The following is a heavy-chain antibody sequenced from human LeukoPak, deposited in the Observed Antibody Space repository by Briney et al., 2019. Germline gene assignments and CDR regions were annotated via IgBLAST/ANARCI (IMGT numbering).Heavy chain of an antibody. J-gene: IGHJ4*02. CDR3: ARDRGYSYIDY. CDR2: IWSDGSDK. Sequence: GGSLRLSCAASGFTFSSSGMHWVRQAPGEGLEWVAVIWSDGSDKYYSDSVKGRFTISRDNSKNTLYLQMNSLRAEDTAVYYCARDRGYSYIDYWGQGTLVTVSS. V-gene: IGHV3-33*01. D-gene: IGHD5-18*01. CDR1: GFTFSSSG.